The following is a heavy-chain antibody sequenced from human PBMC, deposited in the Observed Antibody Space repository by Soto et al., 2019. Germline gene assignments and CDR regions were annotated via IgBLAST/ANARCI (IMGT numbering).Heavy chain of an antibody. Sequence: QVQLVQSGAEVKKPGASVKVSCKASGYTFTSYDINWVRQATGQGLEWMGWMNPNSGNTGYAQKFQGRVTMTRNTSISTAYMELSSLRSEDTAVYYCARRGYSSSWYDYYDYGIDVWGQGTTVTVSS. D-gene: IGHD6-13*01. CDR2: MNPNSGNT. CDR1: GYTFTSYD. V-gene: IGHV1-8*01. CDR3: ARRGYSSSWYDYYDYGIDV. J-gene: IGHJ6*02.